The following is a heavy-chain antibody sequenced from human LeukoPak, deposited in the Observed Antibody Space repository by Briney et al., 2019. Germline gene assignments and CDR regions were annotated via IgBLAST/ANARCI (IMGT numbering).Heavy chain of an antibody. CDR2: INWNGGST. Sequence: GRSLRLSCAASGFTFDDYGMSWVRQAPGKGLEWVSGINWNGGSTGYADSVKGRFTISRDNAKNSLYLQMNSLRAEDTALYYCARVPPTTGYYDSSGYYYFDYWGQGTLVTVSS. CDR1: GFTFDDYG. D-gene: IGHD3-22*01. CDR3: ARVPPTTGYYDSSGYYYFDY. J-gene: IGHJ4*02. V-gene: IGHV3-20*04.